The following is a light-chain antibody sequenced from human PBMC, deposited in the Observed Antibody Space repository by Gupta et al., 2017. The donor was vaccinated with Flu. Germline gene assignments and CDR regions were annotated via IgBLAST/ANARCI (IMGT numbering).Light chain of an antibody. Sequence: PGQTAKITCSGDAWSRQLVNWFRQKPGQAPVLVIYKDTKRPSGIPERFSGSSSGSTVTLTISGVQAEDEADYYCQSADSSATYVFGTGTQVTVL. CDR2: KDT. J-gene: IGLJ1*01. CDR3: QSADSSATYV. CDR1: AWSRQL. V-gene: IGLV3-25*03.